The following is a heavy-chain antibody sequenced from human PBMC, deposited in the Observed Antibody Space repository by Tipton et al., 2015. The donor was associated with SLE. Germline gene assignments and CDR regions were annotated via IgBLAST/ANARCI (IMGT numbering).Heavy chain of an antibody. V-gene: IGHV4-4*02. CDR3: GRSSAVAGRGGDY. CDR2: VYHSGST. J-gene: IGHJ4*02. Sequence: PGLVKPSGTLSLTCAVSGGSISSSHWWSWVRQSPGKGLEWIGEVYHSGSTNYNPSLESRLTISADTSKNQFSLKLTSVTATDTAVYFCGRSSAVAGRGGDYWGQGTLVTVSS. CDR1: GGSISSSHW. D-gene: IGHD6-19*01.